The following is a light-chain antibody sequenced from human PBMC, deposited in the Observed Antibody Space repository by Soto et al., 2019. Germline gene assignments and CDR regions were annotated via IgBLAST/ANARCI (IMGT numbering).Light chain of an antibody. CDR1: QSVSSW. J-gene: IGKJ5*01. Sequence: DIQMTQSPSTLSASVEDRVIITCRASQSVSSWLAWYQHKPGKAPKLLIYKASSLESGVPPRFSGSGSGTEFTLTISSLQPDDFATYYCQQHRSYPITFGQGTRLEIK. CDR2: KAS. CDR3: QQHRSYPIT. V-gene: IGKV1-5*03.